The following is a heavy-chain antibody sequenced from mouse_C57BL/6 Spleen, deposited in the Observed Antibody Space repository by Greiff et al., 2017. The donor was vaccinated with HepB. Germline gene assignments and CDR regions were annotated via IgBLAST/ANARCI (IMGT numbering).Heavy chain of an antibody. V-gene: IGHV14-4*01. CDR1: GFNIKDDY. CDR3: TKDSAGYRAMDD. CDR2: IDPENGDT. Sequence: VQLQQSGAELVRPGASVKLSCTASGFNIKDDYMHWVKQRPEQGLEWIGWIDPENGDTEYASKFQGKATITADTSSNTAYLQLSSLTSEDTAVYYCTKDSAGYRAMDDWGEGRSVTVS. D-gene: IGHD3-2*02. J-gene: IGHJ4*01.